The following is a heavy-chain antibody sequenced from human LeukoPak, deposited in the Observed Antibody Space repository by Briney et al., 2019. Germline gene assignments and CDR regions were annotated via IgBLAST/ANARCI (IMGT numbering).Heavy chain of an antibody. V-gene: IGHV3-48*04. J-gene: IGHJ6*04. CDR1: GFSISTYN. Sequence: GESLRLSCAASGFSISTYNINWVRQAPGKGLEWVSYISSSGSTIYYADSVKGRFTISRDNAKNSLYLQMNSLRAEDTAVYYCAELGITMIGGVWGKGTTVTISS. D-gene: IGHD3-10*02. CDR3: AELGITMIGGV. CDR2: ISSSGSTI.